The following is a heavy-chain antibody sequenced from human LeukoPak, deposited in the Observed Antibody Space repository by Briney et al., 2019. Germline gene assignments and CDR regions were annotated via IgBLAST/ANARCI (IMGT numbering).Heavy chain of an antibody. Sequence: HPGGSLRLSCAASGLTAGDYYMDWVRQTPGKGLEWVGRSRNKGNSYSTDFAATVKGRFTISRDESKNSLFLQMNGLKIEDTAVYYCARVQTGGAFDIWGQGTMVTVST. J-gene: IGHJ3*02. D-gene: IGHD1-1*01. CDR2: SRNKGNSYST. V-gene: IGHV3-72*01. CDR1: GLTAGDYY. CDR3: ARVQTGGAFDI.